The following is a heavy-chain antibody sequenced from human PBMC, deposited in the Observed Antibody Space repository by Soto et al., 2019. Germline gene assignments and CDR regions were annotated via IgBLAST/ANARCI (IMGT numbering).Heavy chain of an antibody. J-gene: IGHJ5*02. Sequence: ASVKVSCKSSGDTFSKYYIHWVRQAPGQGLEWMGWIDPNRGGTKYAQNFQGRVTMTRDTSSTTVHMELTRLKVDDTAMYYCTRGYYNYVRRGRWFDPCG. V-gene: IGHV1-2*02. CDR2: IDPNRGGT. CDR3: TRGYYNYVRRGRWFDP. CDR1: GDTFSKYY. D-gene: IGHD3-10*01.